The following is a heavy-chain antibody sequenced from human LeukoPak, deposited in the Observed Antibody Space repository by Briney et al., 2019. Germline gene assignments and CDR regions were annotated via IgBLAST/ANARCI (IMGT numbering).Heavy chain of an antibody. V-gene: IGHV3-30*04. CDR2: ISFDGSDK. Sequence: PGGSLRLSCAASGFTFSRYAIHWVRQAPGKGLEWVTVISFDGSDKYYADSVKGRFTISRDNSQNTVYLQMSSPRAEDTAVYLCARGRAAGTFLSLDAFDIWGQGTMVTVSS. CDR3: ARGRAAGTFLSLDAFDI. J-gene: IGHJ3*02. CDR1: GFTFSRYA. D-gene: IGHD3-10*01.